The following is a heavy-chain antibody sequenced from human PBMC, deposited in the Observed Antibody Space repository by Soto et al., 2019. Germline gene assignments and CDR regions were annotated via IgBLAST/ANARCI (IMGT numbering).Heavy chain of an antibody. Sequence: DVQLLESGGGLVQWGGSLRLSCVTSGYTFSTYGMTWVRQAPGKGLERVSYGGSGGSRYYAESLKGRFTISRDNSKNTLSLEMNSLRAEDTATYYCVKFRGRAYPYYYMDVWGNGTTVTVCS. J-gene: IGHJ6*03. V-gene: IGHV3-23*01. CDR3: VKFRGRAYPYYYMDV. CDR2: GGSGGSR. CDR1: GYTFSTYG. D-gene: IGHD3-10*01.